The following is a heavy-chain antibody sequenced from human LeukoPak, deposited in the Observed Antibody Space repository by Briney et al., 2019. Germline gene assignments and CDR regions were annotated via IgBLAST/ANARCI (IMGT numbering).Heavy chain of an antibody. CDR3: AKEGAVNAKYAFDL. J-gene: IGHJ3*01. CDR1: GFIFSRFG. V-gene: IGHV3-30*18. D-gene: IGHD4-11*01. Sequence: GRSLRLSCAASGFIFSRFGMHWVRQAPGKGLEWVAVLSDGGSHEWFADSVKGRFTISSDNSKSTLYLQMNSLRVEDTAVYYCAKEGAVNAKYAFDLWGQGTVVTVSS. CDR2: LSDGGSHE.